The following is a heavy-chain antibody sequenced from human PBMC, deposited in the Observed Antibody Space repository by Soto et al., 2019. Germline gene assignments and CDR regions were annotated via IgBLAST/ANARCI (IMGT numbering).Heavy chain of an antibody. CDR1: GYTFTSYG. J-gene: IGHJ6*02. D-gene: IGHD6-13*01. Sequence: QVQLVQSGAEVKKPGASVKVSCKASGYTFTSYGISWVRQAPGQGLEWMGWISAYNGNTNYAQKLQGRVTMTTDTSTSTAYMELRSLRSDDMAVYYCARDVGYSSTLPHYYYYGMDVWGQGTTVTVSS. CDR3: ARDVGYSSTLPHYYYYGMDV. CDR2: ISAYNGNT. V-gene: IGHV1-18*03.